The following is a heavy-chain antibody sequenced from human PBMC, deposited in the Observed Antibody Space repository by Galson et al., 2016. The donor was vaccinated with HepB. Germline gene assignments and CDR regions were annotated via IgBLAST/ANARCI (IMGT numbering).Heavy chain of an antibody. D-gene: IGHD3-22*01. CDR1: GFSFSSYS. CDR2: ISSSSSYI. Sequence: SLRLSCAASGFSFSSYSMNWVRQAPGKGLEWVSSISSSSSYIYYADSVKGRFTISRDSAKNSLYLQMNSLRAEDTAVYYCARGVGWYYYDSSGYLDAFDIWGQGTMVTVSS. J-gene: IGHJ3*02. CDR3: ARGVGWYYYDSSGYLDAFDI. V-gene: IGHV3-21*01.